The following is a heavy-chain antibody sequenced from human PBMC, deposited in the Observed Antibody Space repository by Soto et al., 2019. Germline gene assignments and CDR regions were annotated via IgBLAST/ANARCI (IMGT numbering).Heavy chain of an antibody. D-gene: IGHD2-2*01. CDR2: INPNSGNT. V-gene: IGHV1-8*01. Sequence: SVKVSFKASGYTFTTYDINWVRQATGQGLEWMGWINPNSGNTGYAQKFQGRVTMTRNTSINTAYMELSSLRYEDTDVYYCAVASIVVIPAALPKWGQGTLVTVYS. CDR3: AVASIVVIPAALPK. CDR1: GYTFTTYD. J-gene: IGHJ4*02.